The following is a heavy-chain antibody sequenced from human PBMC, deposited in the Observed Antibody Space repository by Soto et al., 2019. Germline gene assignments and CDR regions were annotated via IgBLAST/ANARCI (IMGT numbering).Heavy chain of an antibody. CDR3: ARVGVGGSGSYYSRYAFDI. Sequence: QVQLQESGPGLVKPSQTLSLTCTVSGVSISSGGYYWSWVRQHPGKGLEWIGCIYYSGSTYYNPSFKSRVTISVDTSKNQCSLKLSSVTAADTAVYYCARVGVGGSGSYYSRYAFDIWGQGTMVTVSS. D-gene: IGHD3-10*01. CDR1: GVSISSGGYY. V-gene: IGHV4-31*03. J-gene: IGHJ3*02. CDR2: IYYSGST.